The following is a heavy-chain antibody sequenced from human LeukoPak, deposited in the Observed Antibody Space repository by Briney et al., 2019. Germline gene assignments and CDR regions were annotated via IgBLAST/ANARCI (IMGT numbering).Heavy chain of an antibody. CDR3: ARNVGATLEYFQH. Sequence: GGSLRLSCAASGFTFSSYSMNWVRQAPGKGLEWVSSISSSSSYIYYADSVKGRFTISRDNAKNSLYLQMNSLRAEDTAVYYCARNVGATLEYFQHWGQGTLVTVSS. V-gene: IGHV3-21*01. J-gene: IGHJ1*01. D-gene: IGHD1-26*01. CDR1: GFTFSSYS. CDR2: ISSSSSYI.